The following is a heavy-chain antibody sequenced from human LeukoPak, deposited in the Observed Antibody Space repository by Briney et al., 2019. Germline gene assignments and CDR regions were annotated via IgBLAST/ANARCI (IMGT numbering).Heavy chain of an antibody. CDR1: GGSISSGGYY. CDR3: ARAGAWQIDP. V-gene: IGHV4-31*03. J-gene: IGHJ5*02. Sequence: KPSRTLSLTCTVSGGSISSGGYYWSWIRQHPGKGLEWIGYIYYSGSTYYNPSLKSRVTISVDKSKNQFSLKLRSVTAADTAVYYCARAGAWQIDPWGQGTLVTVSS. CDR2: IYYSGST. D-gene: IGHD3-10*01.